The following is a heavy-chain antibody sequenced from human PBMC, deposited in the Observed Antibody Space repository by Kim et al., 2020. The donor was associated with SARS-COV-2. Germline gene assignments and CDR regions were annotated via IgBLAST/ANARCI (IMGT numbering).Heavy chain of an antibody. Sequence: SQTLSLTCTVSGGSISSSSYYWGWIRQPPGKGLEWIGSIYYSGSTYYNPSLKSRVTISVDTSKNQFSLKLSSVTAADTAVYYCARRTTQWLVYSLWFDPWGQGTLVTVSS. CDR1: GGSISSSSYY. V-gene: IGHV4-39*01. CDR2: IYYSGST. J-gene: IGHJ5*02. CDR3: ARRTTQWLVYSLWFDP. D-gene: IGHD6-19*01.